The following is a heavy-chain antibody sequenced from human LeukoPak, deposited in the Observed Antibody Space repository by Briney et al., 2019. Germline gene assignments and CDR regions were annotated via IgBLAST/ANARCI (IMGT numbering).Heavy chain of an antibody. CDR2: ISSSSSYI. V-gene: IGHV3-21*01. CDR3: ARVPIAGRPYYFDY. J-gene: IGHJ4*02. CDR1: GFTFSRYS. D-gene: IGHD6-6*01. Sequence: PGGSLRLSCAASGFTFSRYSMNWVRQAPGKGLEWVSSISSSSSYIYYADSVKGRFTISRDNAKNSLYLQMNSLRAEDTAVYYCARVPIAGRPYYFDYWGQGTLVTVSS.